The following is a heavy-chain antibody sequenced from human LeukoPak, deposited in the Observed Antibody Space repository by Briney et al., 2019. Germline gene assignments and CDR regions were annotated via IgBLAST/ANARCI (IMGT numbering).Heavy chain of an antibody. J-gene: IGHJ4*02. CDR2: IKQDGSEK. CDR3: ARVAGGSGWYYFDY. CDR1: GFTFSSYW. V-gene: IGHV3-7*01. D-gene: IGHD6-19*01. Sequence: GGSLRLSCAASGFTFSSYWMSWVRQAPGKGLEWVANIKQDGSEKYYVDPVKGRFTISRDNAKNSPYLQMNSLRAEDTAVYYCARVAGGSGWYYFDYWGQGTLVTVSS.